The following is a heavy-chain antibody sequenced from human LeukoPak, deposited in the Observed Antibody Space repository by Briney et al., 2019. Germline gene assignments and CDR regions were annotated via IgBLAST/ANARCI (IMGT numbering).Heavy chain of an antibody. CDR2: ISSSSSTI. CDR1: GFTFSSYS. Sequence: GGSLRLSCAASGFTFSSYSMNWVRQAPGKGLEWVSYISSSSSTIYYADSVKGRFTISRDNAKNSLYLQMNSLRAEDTAVYYCARDRGLYDSSGYYYLDYWGQGTLVTVSS. D-gene: IGHD3-22*01. CDR3: ARDRGLYDSSGYYYLDY. J-gene: IGHJ4*02. V-gene: IGHV3-48*04.